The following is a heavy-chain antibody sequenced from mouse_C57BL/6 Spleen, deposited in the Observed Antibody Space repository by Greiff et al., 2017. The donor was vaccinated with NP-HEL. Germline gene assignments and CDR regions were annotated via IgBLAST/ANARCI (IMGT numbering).Heavy chain of an antibody. CDR1: GFTFSSYA. V-gene: IGHV5-4*01. CDR3: ARDGYYGSSLYYAMDY. J-gene: IGHJ4*01. Sequence: EVKLQESGGGLVKPGGSLKLSCAASGFTFSSYAMSWVRQTPEKRLEWVATISDGGSYTYYPDNVKGRFTLSRDKAKNNLYLQMSQLKSEDTAMYDCARDGYYGSSLYYAMDYWGQGTSVTVSS. CDR2: ISDGGSYT. D-gene: IGHD1-1*01.